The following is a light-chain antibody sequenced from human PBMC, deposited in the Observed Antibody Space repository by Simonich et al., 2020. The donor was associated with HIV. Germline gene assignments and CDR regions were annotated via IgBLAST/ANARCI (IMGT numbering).Light chain of an antibody. CDR2: STN. V-gene: IGLV7-43*01. Sequence: QTVVTQEPSLTVSPGGTVPLTGASNTGAVTSGFYPNWFQQKPGQAPRALIYSTNNKHSGTPARFSGSLLGGKAALTLSGVQPEDEADYYCLLYYGDSWVFGGGTKLTVL. CDR3: LLYYGDSWV. J-gene: IGLJ3*02. CDR1: TGAVTSGFY.